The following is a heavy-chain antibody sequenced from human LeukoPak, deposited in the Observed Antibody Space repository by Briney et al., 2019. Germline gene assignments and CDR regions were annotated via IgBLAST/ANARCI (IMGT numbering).Heavy chain of an antibody. V-gene: IGHV4-59*05. CDR3: ARQPRDSGGYVSA. J-gene: IGHJ4*02. CDR2: IYYSGST. CDR1: GGSISSYY. Sequence: SETLSLTCTVSGGSISSYYWSWVRQPPGKGLEWIGSIYYSGSTYYNPSLKSRVTISVDTSKNQFSLKLSSVTAADTAVYYCARQPRDSGGYVSAWGQGTLVTVSS. D-gene: IGHD4-17*01.